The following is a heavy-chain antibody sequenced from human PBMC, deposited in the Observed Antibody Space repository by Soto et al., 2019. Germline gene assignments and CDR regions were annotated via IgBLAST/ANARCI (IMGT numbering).Heavy chain of an antibody. V-gene: IGHV4-39*01. CDR1: GVSISSTDHY. CDR2: KDLAGST. CDR3: ARLVFHCLRGSCDDYNFYGLDV. Sequence: PSETLSLPCTASGVSISSTDHYWGWIRQPPGKGLEWLGSKDLAGSTSHNPSPKRRATIAVDTSRNQFSLRLSSVTASDPAVYYSARLVFHCLRGSCDDYNFYGLDVWGQGTTVTVSS. D-gene: IGHD2-15*01. J-gene: IGHJ6*02.